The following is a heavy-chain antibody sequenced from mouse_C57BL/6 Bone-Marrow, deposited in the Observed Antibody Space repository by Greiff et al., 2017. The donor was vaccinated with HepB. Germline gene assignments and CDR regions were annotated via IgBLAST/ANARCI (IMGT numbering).Heavy chain of an antibody. J-gene: IGHJ2*01. V-gene: IGHV7-1*01. CDR1: GFTFSDFY. CDR2: SRNKANDYTT. Sequence: EVQGVESGGGLVQSGRSLRLSCATSGFTFSDFYMEWVRQAPGKGLEWIAASRNKANDYTTEYSASVKGRFIVSRDTSQSILYLQMNALRAEDTAIYDCARDEEDGSSYDWGQGTTLTVSS. D-gene: IGHD1-1*01. CDR3: ARDEEDGSSYD.